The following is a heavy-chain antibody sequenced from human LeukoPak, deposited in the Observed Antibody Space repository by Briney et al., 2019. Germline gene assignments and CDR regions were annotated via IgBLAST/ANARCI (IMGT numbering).Heavy chain of an antibody. V-gene: IGHV1-69*05. J-gene: IGHJ4*02. CDR1: GYTFSNDD. D-gene: IGHD6-13*01. CDR3: ARGGSIAATGTLDS. CDR2: IIPIFGTA. Sequence: ASVKVSCKASGYTFSNDDINWVRQAPGQGLEWMGGIIPIFGTANFAQKFRGRVTITTDESTSTAYMELSSLRSEDTAVYYCARGGSIAATGTLDSWGQGTLVTVSS.